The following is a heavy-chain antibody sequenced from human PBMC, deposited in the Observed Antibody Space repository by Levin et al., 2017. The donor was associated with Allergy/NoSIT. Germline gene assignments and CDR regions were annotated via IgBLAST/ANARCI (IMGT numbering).Heavy chain of an antibody. V-gene: IGHV4-30-2*01. J-gene: IGHJ4*02. CDR1: GGSISSGGYS. CDR2: IYHSGST. CDR3: ARGITMVRGKPGRYYFDC. Sequence: SETLSLTCAVSGGSISSGGYSWSWIRQPPGTGLEWIGYIYHSGSTYYNPSLKSRVTISVDRSKNQFSLKLSSVTAADTAVYYCARGITMVRGKPGRYYFDCWGQGTLVTVSS. D-gene: IGHD3-10*01.